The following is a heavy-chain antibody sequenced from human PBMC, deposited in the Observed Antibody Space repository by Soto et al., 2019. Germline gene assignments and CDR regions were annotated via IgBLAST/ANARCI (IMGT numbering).Heavy chain of an antibody. V-gene: IGHV3-13*01. Sequence: PGGSLRLSCAASGFIFSSYDMHWVRQAPGKGLEWVSIIGAAGDTHYSGSVKGRFIISRENANNSLFLQMNTLRVGDTAVYYCARHSSANYYGIEVWRQGTTVTVSS. CDR3: ARHSSANYYGIEV. CDR2: IGAAGDT. J-gene: IGHJ6*02. D-gene: IGHD6-6*01. CDR1: GFIFSSYD.